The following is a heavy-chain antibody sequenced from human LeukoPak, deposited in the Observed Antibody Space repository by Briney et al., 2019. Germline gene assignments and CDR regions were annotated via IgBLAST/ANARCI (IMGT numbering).Heavy chain of an antibody. J-gene: IGHJ4*02. CDR2: ISSSGSTI. V-gene: IGHV3-48*03. CDR1: GFTFSSYE. CDR3: ARFSRSTYGGYYFDC. Sequence: GGSLRLSCAASGFTFSSYEMNWVRQAPGKGLEWVSFISSSGSTIYYADSVKGRFTISRDNAKNSLYLQMNSLRAEDTAVYYCARFSRSTYGGYYFDCWGQGTLVTVSS. D-gene: IGHD4/OR15-4a*01.